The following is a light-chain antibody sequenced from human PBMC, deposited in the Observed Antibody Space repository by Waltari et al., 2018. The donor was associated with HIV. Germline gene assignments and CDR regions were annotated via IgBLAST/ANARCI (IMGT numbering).Light chain of an antibody. CDR3: QQSYSFPPT. CDR2: AAS. V-gene: IGKV1-39*01. Sequence: DIQMTQSPSSLSASVGDRVTIPCRASQSISTYLNWYQQKPGKASKLLINAASSLQSGVPSRFSGSGSGTDFTLIISSLQPEDFATYYCQQSYSFPPTFGGGSKVEIK. J-gene: IGKJ4*01. CDR1: QSISTY.